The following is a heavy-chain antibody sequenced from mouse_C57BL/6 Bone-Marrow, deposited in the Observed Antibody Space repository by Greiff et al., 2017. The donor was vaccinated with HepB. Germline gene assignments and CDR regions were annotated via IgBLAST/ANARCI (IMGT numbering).Heavy chain of an antibody. CDR2: IRLKSDNYAT. V-gene: IGHV6-3*01. D-gene: IGHD2-14*01. J-gene: IGHJ2*01. Sequence: EVKLEESGGGLVQPGGSMKLSCVASGFTFSNYWMNWVRQSPEKGLEWVAQIRLKSDNYATHYAESVKGRFTISRDDSKSSVYLQMNNLRAEDTGIYYCTRGILQAYFDDWGQGTTLTVSS. CDR3: TRGILQAYFDD. CDR1: GFTFSNYW.